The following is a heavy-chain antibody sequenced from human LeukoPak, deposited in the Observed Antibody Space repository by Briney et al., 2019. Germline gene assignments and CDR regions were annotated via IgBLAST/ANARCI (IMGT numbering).Heavy chain of an antibody. Sequence: GSLRLSCAASGFTVSSNYMSWVRQAPGKGLEWVSVIYSGGSTYYADSVKGRFTISRDNSKNTLYLQMNSLRAEDTAVYYCARHLQPLYYFDYWGQGTLVTVSS. V-gene: IGHV3-53*01. CDR1: GFTVSSNY. CDR3: ARHLQPLYYFDY. CDR2: IYSGGST. J-gene: IGHJ4*02.